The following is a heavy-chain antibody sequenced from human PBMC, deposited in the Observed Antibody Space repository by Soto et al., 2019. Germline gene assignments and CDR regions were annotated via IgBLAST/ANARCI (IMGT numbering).Heavy chain of an antibody. D-gene: IGHD4-17*01. CDR3: ARAPRGVTTVTTVDY. J-gene: IGHJ4*02. Sequence: VGSLKLSCAAIGFTFSAYSMNWVRQAPGKGLEWVSSISRSSSDIYYADSVKGRFTISRDNAKNSLYLQMNSLRAEDTAVYYCARAPRGVTTVTTVDYWGQGTLVTVSS. CDR2: ISRSSSDI. CDR1: GFTFSAYS. V-gene: IGHV3-21*01.